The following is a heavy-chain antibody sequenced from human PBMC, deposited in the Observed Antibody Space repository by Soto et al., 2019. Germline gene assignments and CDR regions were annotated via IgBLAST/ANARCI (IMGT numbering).Heavy chain of an antibody. CDR2: IIPIFGTA. J-gene: IGHJ5*02. CDR3: ARERHSSSLGPLNWFDP. V-gene: IGHV1-69*06. CDR1: GGTFSSYA. Sequence: QVQLVQSGAEVKKPGSSVKVSCKASGGTFSSYAISWVRQAPGQGLEWMGGIIPIFGTANYAQKFQGRVTITADKSTSTAYMELSSLRSEDTAVYYCARERHSSSLGPLNWFDPWGQGTLVTVSS. D-gene: IGHD6-6*01.